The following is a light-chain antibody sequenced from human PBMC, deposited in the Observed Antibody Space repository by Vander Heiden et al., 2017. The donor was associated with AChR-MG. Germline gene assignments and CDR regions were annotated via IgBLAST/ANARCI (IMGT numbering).Light chain of an antibody. CDR3: QQYNNWPFT. V-gene: IGKV3-15*01. J-gene: IGKJ3*01. Sequence: EIAITQSPTTLSVSPVERATLSCRASQGVSSNLAWYQQKPGQAPRLLIYGASTRATGIPARFSGSGSGTEFTLTISSLQSEDFAVYYCQQYNNWPFTFGPGTKVDIK. CDR2: GAS. CDR1: QGVSSN.